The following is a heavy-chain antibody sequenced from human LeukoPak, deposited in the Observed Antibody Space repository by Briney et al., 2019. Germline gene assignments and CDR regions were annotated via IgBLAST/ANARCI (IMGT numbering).Heavy chain of an antibody. CDR2: IIPIFGTT. Sequence: ASVTVSFKTSGGTFTSYAFSWVRQAPGQGLEWMGGIIPIFGTTNYARKFQGRVTITADESTSTAYMELSSLRSEDTAVYYCARGVRNSGSYYIDYWGQGTQVTVSS. V-gene: IGHV1-69*19. J-gene: IGHJ4*02. D-gene: IGHD1-26*01. CDR3: ARGVRNSGSYYIDY. CDR1: GGTFTSYA.